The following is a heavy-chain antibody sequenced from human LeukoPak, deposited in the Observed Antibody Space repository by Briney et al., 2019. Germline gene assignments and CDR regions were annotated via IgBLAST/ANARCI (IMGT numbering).Heavy chain of an antibody. Sequence: SETLSLTCTVSGGSISSSSYYWGWIRQPPGKGLEWIGSIYYSGSTYYNPSLKSRVTISVDTSKNQFSLKLSSVTAADTAIYFCARRDNSIASFDYWGPGTLVTVSS. CDR3: ARRDNSIASFDY. J-gene: IGHJ4*02. V-gene: IGHV4-39*07. CDR2: IYYSGST. D-gene: IGHD4-23*01. CDR1: GGSISSSSYY.